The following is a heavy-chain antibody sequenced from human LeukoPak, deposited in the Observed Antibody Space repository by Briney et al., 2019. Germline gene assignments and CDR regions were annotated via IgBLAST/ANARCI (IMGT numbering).Heavy chain of an antibody. V-gene: IGHV1-69*01. J-gene: IGHJ4*02. D-gene: IGHD2-15*01. Sequence: ASVKVSCKASGGSFSSYAINWVRQAPGQGLEWMGGIIPIFGTANYAQKFQDRVTITAVESMSTVYMELSSLRSEDTAVYYCAREGCSGGSCYSWGQGTLVTVSS. CDR2: IIPIFGTA. CDR3: AREGCSGGSCYS. CDR1: GGSFSSYA.